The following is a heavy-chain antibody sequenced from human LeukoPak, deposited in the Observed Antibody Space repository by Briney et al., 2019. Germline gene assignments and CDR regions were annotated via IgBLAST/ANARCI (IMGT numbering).Heavy chain of an antibody. D-gene: IGHD5-12*01. Sequence: SETLSLTCTVSGGSISSYYWSWIRQPAGKGLEWIGRIYTSGSTNYNPSLKSRVTISVDTSKNQFSLKLSSVTAADTAVYYCARAPIVATPYYYYYMDVWGKGTTVTVSS. CDR1: GGSISSYY. CDR3: ARAPIVATPYYYYYMDV. V-gene: IGHV4-4*07. J-gene: IGHJ6*03. CDR2: IYTSGST.